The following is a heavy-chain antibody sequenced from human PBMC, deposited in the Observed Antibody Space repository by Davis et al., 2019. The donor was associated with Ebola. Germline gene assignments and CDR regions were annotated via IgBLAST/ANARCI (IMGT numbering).Heavy chain of an antibody. CDR3: ASLRRTITGMDDGFDI. CDR2: IYTGDSDT. D-gene: IGHD2-8*02. Sequence: GGSLRLSCKGSGYSFASYWNGWVRQMPGKGLEWMGIIYTGDSDTRYSPSFRGQVTISADKSIKTAFLQWSSLKASDSAMYYCASLRRTITGMDDGFDIWGQGTMVTVSS. V-gene: IGHV5-51*01. CDR1: GYSFASYW. J-gene: IGHJ3*02.